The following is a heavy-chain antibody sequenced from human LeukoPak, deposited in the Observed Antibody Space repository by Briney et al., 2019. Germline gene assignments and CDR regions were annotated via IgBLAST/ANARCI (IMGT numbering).Heavy chain of an antibody. CDR3: ARGTFALIEVVDY. V-gene: IGHV3-11*04. Sequence: PGGSLRLSCAASGFTFSDYYMSLIRQAPGKGREWGSFISSSGSPIYYAESVKGRFTISRDNAKNSLYLQMNSLRAEDAAVYYCARGTFALIEVVDYWGQGTVVTVSS. CDR1: GFTFSDYY. CDR2: ISSSGSPI. D-gene: IGHD2-8*01. J-gene: IGHJ4*02.